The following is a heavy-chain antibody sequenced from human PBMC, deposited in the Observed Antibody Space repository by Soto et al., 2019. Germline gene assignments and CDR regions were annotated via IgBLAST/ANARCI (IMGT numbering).Heavy chain of an antibody. CDR1: GFTFSDYY. J-gene: IGHJ4*02. CDR2: ISSSSSYT. Sequence: GGSLRLSCAASGFTFSDYYMSWIRQAPGKGLEWVSYISSSSSYTNYADSVKGRFTISRDNAKNSLYLQMNSLRAEDTAVYYCARVASGSYYSYFDYWGQGTLVTVSS. V-gene: IGHV3-11*06. CDR3: ARVASGSYYSYFDY. D-gene: IGHD1-26*01.